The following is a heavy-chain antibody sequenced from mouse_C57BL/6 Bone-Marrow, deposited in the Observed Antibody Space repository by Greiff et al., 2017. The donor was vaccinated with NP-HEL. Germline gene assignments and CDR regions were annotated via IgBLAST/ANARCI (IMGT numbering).Heavy chain of an antibody. J-gene: IGHJ1*03. CDR3: ARDPLWRRGYFDV. V-gene: IGHV7-1*01. CDR1: GFTFSDFY. CDR2: SRNKANDYTT. D-gene: IGHD2-13*01. Sequence: EVKVVESGGGLVQSGRSLRLSCATSGFTFSDFYMEWVRQAPGKGLEWIAASRNKANDYTTEYSASVKGRFIVSRDTSQSILYLQMNALGAEDTAIYYCARDPLWRRGYFDVWGTGTTVTVSS.